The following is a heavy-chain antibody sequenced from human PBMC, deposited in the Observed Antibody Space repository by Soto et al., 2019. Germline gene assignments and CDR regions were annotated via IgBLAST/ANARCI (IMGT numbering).Heavy chain of an antibody. J-gene: IGHJ4*02. CDR3: ARDRAIFGSPGYYFDY. D-gene: IGHD3-3*01. CDR2: IYYSGST. Sequence: LSLTCTVSGGSISSGGYYWSWIRQHPGKGLEWIGYIYYSGSTYYNPSLKSRVTISVDTSKNQFSLKLSSVTAADTAVYYCARDRAIFGSPGYYFDYWGQGTLVTVSS. V-gene: IGHV4-31*03. CDR1: GGSISSGGYY.